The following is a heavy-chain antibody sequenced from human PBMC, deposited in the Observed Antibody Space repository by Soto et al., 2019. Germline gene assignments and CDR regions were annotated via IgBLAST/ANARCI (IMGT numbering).Heavy chain of an antibody. V-gene: IGHV3-23*01. CDR1: GFTFSSYA. D-gene: IGHD5-18*01. CDR3: AKLDTAMVHRDPDWFDP. J-gene: IGHJ5*02. Sequence: HLGGSLRLSCAASGFTFSSYAMSWVRQAPGKGLEWVSAISGSGGSTYYADSVKGRFTISRDNSKNTLYLQMNSLRAEDTAVYYCAKLDTAMVHRDPDWFDPWGQGTLVTVSS. CDR2: ISGSGGST.